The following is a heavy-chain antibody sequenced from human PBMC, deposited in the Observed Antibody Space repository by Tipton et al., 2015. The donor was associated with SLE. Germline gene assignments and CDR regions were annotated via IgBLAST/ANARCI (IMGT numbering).Heavy chain of an antibody. CDR2: ITPYNGNT. CDR3: GSWEGFGEHPIEH. D-gene: IGHD4-17*01. Sequence: QSGAEVKKPGASVKVSCRASGFTFKTCGFIWVRQAPGQGLEWMGWITPYNGNTEYEQKVQGRVTVTTDTSADTAYLELRALRPDDTAVYFCGSWEGFGEHPIEHWGQGPLVTVSS. CDR1: GFTFKTCG. J-gene: IGHJ1*01. V-gene: IGHV1-18*01.